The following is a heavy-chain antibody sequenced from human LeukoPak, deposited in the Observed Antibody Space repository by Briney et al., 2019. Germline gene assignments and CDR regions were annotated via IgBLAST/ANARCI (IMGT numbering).Heavy chain of an antibody. CDR2: ISAYNGNT. Sequence: ASVKVSCKASGYTFTSYGISWVRQTPGQGLEWMGWISAYNGNTNYAQKLRGRVTMTTDTSTSTAYMELRSLRSDDTAVYYCARDLGLDGYIPPDYWGQGTLVTVSS. CDR3: ARDLGLDGYIPPDY. D-gene: IGHD5-24*01. CDR1: GYTFTSYG. J-gene: IGHJ4*02. V-gene: IGHV1-18*01.